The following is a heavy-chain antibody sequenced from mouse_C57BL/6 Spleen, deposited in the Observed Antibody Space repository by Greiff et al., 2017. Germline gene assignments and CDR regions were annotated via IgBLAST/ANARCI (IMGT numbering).Heavy chain of an antibody. CDR2: INYDGSST. V-gene: IGHV5-16*01. CDR3: ARDGNYRYFDV. Sequence: EVQLVGSEGGLVQPGSSMKLSCTASGFTFSDYYMAWVRQVPEKGLEWVANINYDGSSTYYLDSLKSRFIISRDNAKNILYLQMSSLKSEDTATYYCARDGNYRYFDVWGTGTTVTVSS. J-gene: IGHJ1*03. CDR1: GFTFSDYY. D-gene: IGHD2-1*01.